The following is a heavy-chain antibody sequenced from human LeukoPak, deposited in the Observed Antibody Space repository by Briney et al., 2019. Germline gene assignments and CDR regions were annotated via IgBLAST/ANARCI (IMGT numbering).Heavy chain of an antibody. CDR2: INPSGGST. CDR3: ARADYEGPFDY. D-gene: IGHD3-22*01. CDR1: GYTFTSYY. Sequence: ASVKVSCKASGYTFTSYYMHWVRQAPGQGLEGMGIINPSGGSTSYAQKFQGRVTMTRDTSTSTVYMELSSLRSEDTAVYYCARADYEGPFDYWGQGTLVTVSS. J-gene: IGHJ4*02. V-gene: IGHV1-46*01.